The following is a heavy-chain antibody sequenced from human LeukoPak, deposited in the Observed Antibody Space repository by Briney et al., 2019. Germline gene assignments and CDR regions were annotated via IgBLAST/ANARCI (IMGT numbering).Heavy chain of an antibody. V-gene: IGHV4-34*01. CDR2: VNHSGTT. CDR1: GGSFSASY. J-gene: IGHJ6*03. CDR3: ASRLWSSPNYNYYMDA. Sequence: SETLSLTCAVYGGSFSASYWCWIRQSPGKGLEWIGEVNHSGTTNYNPSLKSRVTVSVDMSMNQFSLNLRSVTAADTAVYYCASRLWSSPNYNYYMDAWGQATPVTVSS. D-gene: IGHD5-18*01.